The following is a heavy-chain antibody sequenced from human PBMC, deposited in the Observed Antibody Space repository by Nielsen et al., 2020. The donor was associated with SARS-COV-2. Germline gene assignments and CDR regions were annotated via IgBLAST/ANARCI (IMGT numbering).Heavy chain of an antibody. Sequence: GGSLRLSCAASGFTFSSLWMSWVRQVPGKGLEWVADINPDGSEKFYVDSVKGRFTISRDNAKNSMSLQMNSLRVEDTAVYYCARDAVSSSDLDYWGQGTLVTVSS. CDR1: GFTFSSLW. CDR2: INPDGSEK. V-gene: IGHV3-7*01. D-gene: IGHD6-6*01. J-gene: IGHJ4*02. CDR3: ARDAVSSSDLDY.